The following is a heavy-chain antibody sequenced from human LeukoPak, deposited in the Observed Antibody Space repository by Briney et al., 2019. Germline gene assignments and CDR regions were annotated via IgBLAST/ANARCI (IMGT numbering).Heavy chain of an antibody. Sequence: GGSLRLSCAASGFTFSSYSMNWVRQAPGKGLEWVSSISSSSTYIYDADLAKGRFTISRDNAKNSLCLQMNSLRAEDTAIYYCVRSGGYWGQGTLVTVSS. D-gene: IGHD1-26*01. CDR1: GFTFSSYS. J-gene: IGHJ4*02. V-gene: IGHV3-21*04. CDR2: ISSSSTYI. CDR3: VRSGGY.